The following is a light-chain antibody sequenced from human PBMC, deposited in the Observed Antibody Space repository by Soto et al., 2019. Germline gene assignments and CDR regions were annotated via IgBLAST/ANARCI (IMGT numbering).Light chain of an antibody. CDR3: QQLNSDVFA. Sequence: DIQLTQSPSFLSASVGDRVTITCRASQDVIMYLAWYQQKPGKAPNNLIYAVSTLRSGVPSRFSGSGYETEVTLTIRSLQPEDFATYYCQQLNSDVFAFGPGTKVDIK. V-gene: IGKV1-9*01. J-gene: IGKJ3*01. CDR2: AVS. CDR1: QDVIMY.